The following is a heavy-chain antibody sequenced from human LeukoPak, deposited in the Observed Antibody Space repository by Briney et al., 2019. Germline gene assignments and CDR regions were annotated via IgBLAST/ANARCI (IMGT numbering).Heavy chain of an antibody. V-gene: IGHV3-7*03. CDR2: INPDGSEK. Sequence: PGGSLRLSCATSGFTFNNYWMSWVRQALGKGLEWVANINPDGSEKYYVDSVKGRFTISRDNAKNSLYLQMNSLRAEDTAVYYCARDMGGIVVVPADGYFDYWGQGTLVTVSS. J-gene: IGHJ4*02. D-gene: IGHD2-2*01. CDR3: ARDMGGIVVVPADGYFDY. CDR1: GFTFNNYW.